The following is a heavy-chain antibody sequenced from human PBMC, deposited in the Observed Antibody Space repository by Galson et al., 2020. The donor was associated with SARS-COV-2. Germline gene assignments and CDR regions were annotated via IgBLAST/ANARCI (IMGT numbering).Heavy chain of an antibody. J-gene: IGHJ1*01. Sequence: GGSLRLSCAASGFTFSSYVLSWVRQAPGRGLEWVSTITGSGASTYYADSVKGRFTISRDTSKNTLYLQMNSLRAEDTAIYYCAKSQALYHNDNGAYPEYFQHWGQGTLVTVSS. V-gene: IGHV3-23*01. D-gene: IGHD3-22*01. CDR1: GFTFSSYV. CDR2: ITGSGAST. CDR3: AKSQALYHNDNGAYPEYFQH.